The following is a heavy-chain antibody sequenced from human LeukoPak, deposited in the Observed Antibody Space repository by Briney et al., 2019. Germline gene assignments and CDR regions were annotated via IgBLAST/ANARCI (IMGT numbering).Heavy chain of an antibody. J-gene: IGHJ6*03. CDR1: GFTFSDYT. CDR3: ARVKAGATISDFYYYYMDV. V-gene: IGHV3-64*01. CDR2: ITSSGGNI. D-gene: IGHD1-26*01. Sequence: PGGSLRLSCAASGFTFSDYTMRWVRQAPGKRLEFVSAITSSGGNIHYANSVKGRFTISRDNSQNSLYLQMGGLRTEDMAVYHCARVKAGATISDFYYYYMDVWGKGTTVTVSS.